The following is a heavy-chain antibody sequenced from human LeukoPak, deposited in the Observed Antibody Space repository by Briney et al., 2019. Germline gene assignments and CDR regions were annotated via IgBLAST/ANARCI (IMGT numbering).Heavy chain of an antibody. D-gene: IGHD6-19*01. J-gene: IGHJ4*02. Sequence: ASVKVSCKASGYTFTGYYIQWVRQAPGQGLEWMGWISAYNGNTNYAQKLQGRVTMTTDTSTSTAYMELRSLRSDDTAVYYCARDRGDSGSGWYPSPSGYWGQGTLVTVSS. CDR3: ARDRGDSGSGWYPSPSGY. CDR2: ISAYNGNT. V-gene: IGHV1-18*04. CDR1: GYTFTGYY.